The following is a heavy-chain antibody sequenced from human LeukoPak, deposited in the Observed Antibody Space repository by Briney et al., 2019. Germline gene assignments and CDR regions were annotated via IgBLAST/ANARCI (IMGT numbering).Heavy chain of an antibody. D-gene: IGHD6-13*01. CDR2: ISGSGGST. CDR3: AKEEQLVRFNWFDP. J-gene: IGHJ5*02. CDR1: GFAFSSYA. Sequence: GGSLRLSCAASGFAFSSYAMSWVRQAPGKGLGWVSAISGSGGSTYYADSVKGRFTISRDNSKNTLYLQMNSLRAEDTAVYYCAKEEQLVRFNWFDPWGLGTLVTVSS. V-gene: IGHV3-23*01.